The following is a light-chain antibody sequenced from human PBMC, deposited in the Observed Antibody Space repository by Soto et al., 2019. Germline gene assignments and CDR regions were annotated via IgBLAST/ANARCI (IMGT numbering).Light chain of an antibody. CDR3: QHYNSYSEA. V-gene: IGKV1-5*03. Sequence: DIQMTQSPSTLSGFVGDRVTITCRASQTISGWLAWYQQKPGKAPKLLIYKASTLKSGVPSRFSGSGSGTEFTLTISSLQPDDFATYYCQHYNSYSEAFGQGTKV. CDR2: KAS. CDR1: QTISGW. J-gene: IGKJ1*01.